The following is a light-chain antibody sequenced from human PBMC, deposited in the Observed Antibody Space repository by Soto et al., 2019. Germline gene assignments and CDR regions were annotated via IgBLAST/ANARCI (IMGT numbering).Light chain of an antibody. J-gene: IGKJ1*01. CDR3: QQYNNWPGT. CDR2: GAS. Sequence: EIVLTQSPGTLYVSPGERATLSCRASQSVSSKLAWYQQKPGQAPRLLFYGASTGATVIPARFSGSGSETEFTLSISSLQSEDFAVYYCQQYNNWPGTFGQGTKVEIK. CDR1: QSVSSK. V-gene: IGKV3-15*01.